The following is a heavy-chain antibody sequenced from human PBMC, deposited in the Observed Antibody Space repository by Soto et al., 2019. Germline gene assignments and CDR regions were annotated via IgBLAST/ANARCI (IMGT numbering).Heavy chain of an antibody. CDR3: ARGVAGSGFDL. V-gene: IGHV6-1*01. D-gene: IGHD6-19*01. J-gene: IGHJ4*02. CDR1: GDSVSSNTAA. Sequence: LALTCAISGDSVSSNTAAWNWIRSSPSRGLEWLGRTYYRSKWRHDYAVSVKSRITVNPDTSKNHFSLQLNSVTPDDTAVYYCARGVAGSGFDLWGQGTLVTVSS. CDR2: TYYRSKWRH.